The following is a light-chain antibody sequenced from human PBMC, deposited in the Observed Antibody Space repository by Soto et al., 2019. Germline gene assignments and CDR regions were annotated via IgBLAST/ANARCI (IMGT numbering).Light chain of an antibody. V-gene: IGLV2-8*01. CDR3: SSYAGSNNVG. J-gene: IGLJ2*01. CDR1: SSDVGGYNY. CDR2: EVS. Sequence: QSVLTQPPSASGSPGQSVTISCTGTSSDVGGYNYVSWYQQHPGKAPKLMIYEVSKRPSGVPDRFSGSKSGNTASLTVSGLQAEDEADYYCSSYAGSNNVGFGGGTNLTVL.